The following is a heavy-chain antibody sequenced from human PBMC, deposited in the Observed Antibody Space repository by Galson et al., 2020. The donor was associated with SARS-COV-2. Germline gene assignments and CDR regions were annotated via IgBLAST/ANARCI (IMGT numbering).Heavy chain of an antibody. CDR3: ARGEAYGSGSSY. D-gene: IGHD3-10*01. CDR1: GFTFSSYA. J-gene: IGHJ4*02. Sequence: GGSLRLSCAASGFTFSSYAMHWVRQAPGKGLEYVSAISSNGGSTYYANSVKGRFTISRDNSKNTLYLQMGSLRAEDMAVYYCARGEAYGSGSSYWGQGTLVTVSS. V-gene: IGHV3-64*01. CDR2: ISSNGGST.